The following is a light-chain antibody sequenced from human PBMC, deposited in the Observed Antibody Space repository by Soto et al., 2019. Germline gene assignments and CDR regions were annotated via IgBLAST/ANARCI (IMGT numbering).Light chain of an antibody. CDR3: QTWGTGIHV. V-gene: IGLV4-69*01. J-gene: IGLJ1*01. CDR2: LNSDGSH. CDR1: SGHSSYA. Sequence: QPVLTQSPSASAXXXXXXXLTCTLSSGHSSYAIAWHQQQPEKGPRYLMKLNSDGSHSKGDGIPDRFSGSSSGAERYLIISSLQSEDEADYYCQTWGTGIHVFGTGTKLTVL.